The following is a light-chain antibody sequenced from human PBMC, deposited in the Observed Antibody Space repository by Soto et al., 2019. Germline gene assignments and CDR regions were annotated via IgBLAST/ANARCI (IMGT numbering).Light chain of an antibody. CDR1: QSVGTW. J-gene: IGKJ1*01. CDR3: QLYNRNTWS. Sequence: DIQMTQSPSTLSASVGGRVTITCRASQSVGTWVAWYQQKPGKAPKLLIYGASNLASGVPSRFSGSGAGTEFTLTITTLQPDDFATYFCQLYNRNTWSFGPGTKVDI. V-gene: IGKV1-5*01. CDR2: GAS.